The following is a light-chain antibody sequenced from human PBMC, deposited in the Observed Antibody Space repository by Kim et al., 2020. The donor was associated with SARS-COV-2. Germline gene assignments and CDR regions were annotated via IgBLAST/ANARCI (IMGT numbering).Light chain of an antibody. CDR2: ETI. CDR3: QQYETSSWT. V-gene: IGKV3-20*01. CDR1: QTVSSRF. Sequence: YPGERVTLSCRASQTVSSRFLAWYQQKPGQAPRLLIYETISRATGIPDRFRGSGSGTDFTLTISRLEPEDFAVYYCQQYETSSWTFGQGTKVDIK. J-gene: IGKJ1*01.